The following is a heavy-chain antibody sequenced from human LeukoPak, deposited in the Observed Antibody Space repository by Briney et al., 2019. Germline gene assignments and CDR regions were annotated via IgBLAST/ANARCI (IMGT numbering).Heavy chain of an antibody. CDR2: IKSKTDGGTT. CDR1: GFTFSNAW. CDR3: TASYSSSSDDAFDI. J-gene: IGHJ3*02. V-gene: IGHV3-15*01. D-gene: IGHD6-6*01. Sequence: GGSLRLSCVASGFTFSNAWMSWVRQAPGKGLEWVGRIKSKTDGGTTDYAAPVKGRFTISRDDSKNTLYLQMNSLKAEDTAVYYCTASYSSSSDDAFDIWGQGTMVTVSS.